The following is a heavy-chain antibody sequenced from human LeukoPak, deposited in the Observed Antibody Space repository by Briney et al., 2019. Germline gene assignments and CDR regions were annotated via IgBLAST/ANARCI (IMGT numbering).Heavy chain of an antibody. CDR2: IYPGDSHI. V-gene: IGHV5-51*01. CDR3: ARLPRGSSWSRETDY. D-gene: IGHD6-13*01. J-gene: IGHJ4*02. Sequence: AESLKISCKGSGYSFPGYWVGWVRQMPGKGLEWMGIIYPGDSHIKYSPSFQGQVTISVDRSISTAYLQWSSLKASDTAMYYCARLPRGSSWSRETDYWGQGTLVTASS. CDR1: GYSFPGYW.